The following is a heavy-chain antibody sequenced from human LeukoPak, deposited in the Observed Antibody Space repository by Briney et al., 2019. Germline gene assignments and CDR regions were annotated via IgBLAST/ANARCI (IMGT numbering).Heavy chain of an antibody. CDR2: ISSNGGST. Sequence: GGSLRLSCAASGFTFSSYAMHWVRQAPGKGLEYVSAISSNGGSTYYANSVKGRFTISRDNAKNSLYLQMNSLRAEDTAVYYCARADEYYDFWSGHSTVDYWGQGTLVTVSS. V-gene: IGHV3-64*01. CDR3: ARADEYYDFWSGHSTVDY. J-gene: IGHJ4*02. CDR1: GFTFSSYA. D-gene: IGHD3-3*01.